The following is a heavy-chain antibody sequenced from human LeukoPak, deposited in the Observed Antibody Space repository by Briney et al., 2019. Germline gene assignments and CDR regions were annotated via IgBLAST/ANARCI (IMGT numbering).Heavy chain of an antibody. CDR1: GFTFSSYA. J-gene: IGHJ4*02. CDR3: ARPDCSSTSCYTLEY. Sequence: GRSLRLSCAASGFTFSSYAMSWVRQAPGKGLEWVSAISGSGGSTYYADSVKGRFTISRDNSKNTLYLQMNSLRAEDTAVYYCARPDCSSTSCYTLEYWGQGTLVTVSS. CDR2: ISGSGGST. V-gene: IGHV3-23*01. D-gene: IGHD2-2*02.